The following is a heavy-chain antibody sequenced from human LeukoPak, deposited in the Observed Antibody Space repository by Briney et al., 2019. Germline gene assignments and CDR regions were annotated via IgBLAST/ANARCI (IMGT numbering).Heavy chain of an antibody. J-gene: IGHJ4*02. V-gene: IGHV3-23*01. D-gene: IGHD4-17*01. Sequence: GGSLRLSCAASGFTFSSYAMSWVRQAPGKGLEWVSSISDSGGSTYYADSVKARFTISRDNSKNTVYLQMIGLRAEDTAIYYCAKGIYDYGDYYFDYWGQGTLVTVSS. CDR1: GFTFSSYA. CDR2: ISDSGGST. CDR3: AKGIYDYGDYYFDY.